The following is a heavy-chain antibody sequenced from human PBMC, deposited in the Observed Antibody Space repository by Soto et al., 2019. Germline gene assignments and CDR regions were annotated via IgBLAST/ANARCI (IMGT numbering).Heavy chain of an antibody. CDR2: IGRKANNYAT. CDR3: VRKWLVVSALDH. V-gene: IGHV3-73*02. J-gene: IGHJ4*02. CDR1: GFIFSGSA. Sequence: EVHLVQSGGGLVQPGGSLTLSWAASGFIFSGSAMHWVRQASGKGLEWVGRIGRKANNYATEYAASVEGRFTISRDESKTTTFLLMNSLKSEDKAVYFCVRKWLVVSALDHWVQGTLVTVSS. D-gene: IGHD6-19*01.